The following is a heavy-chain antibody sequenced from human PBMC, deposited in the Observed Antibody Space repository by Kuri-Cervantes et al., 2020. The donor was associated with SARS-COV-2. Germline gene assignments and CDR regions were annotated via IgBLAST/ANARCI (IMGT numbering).Heavy chain of an antibody. CDR3: ARDSAGYYYASSGYYSLYYYGMDV. D-gene: IGHD3-22*01. CDR2: IKHDGSEN. Sequence: AGTLCLSCAVSGFTMSSYWKSWVRQAPGKGLEWVGNIKHDGSENYYVDSVKGRFTIFRDNSKNSLYLQMNSLSAEDTAVYCCARDSAGYYYASSGYYSLYYYGMDVWGQGTTVTVSS. CDR1: GFTMSSYW. V-gene: IGHV3-7*05. J-gene: IGHJ6*02.